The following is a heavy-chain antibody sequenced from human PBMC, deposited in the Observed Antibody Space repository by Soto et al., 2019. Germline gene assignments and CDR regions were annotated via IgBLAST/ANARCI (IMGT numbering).Heavy chain of an antibody. D-gene: IGHD4-4*01. Sequence: EVHLLESGGALAQPGGSLRLSCAVSGFTFSTYAMSWVRRAPGKGLEWVSGISSSGGSTNYADSVKGRFTISRDNSKNTLYLQMNSLRVEDTAVYYCAKVDPMTTVTTGYFDYWGQGTLVTVSS. CDR1: GFTFSTYA. CDR3: AKVDPMTTVTTGYFDY. V-gene: IGHV3-23*01. J-gene: IGHJ4*02. CDR2: ISSSGGST.